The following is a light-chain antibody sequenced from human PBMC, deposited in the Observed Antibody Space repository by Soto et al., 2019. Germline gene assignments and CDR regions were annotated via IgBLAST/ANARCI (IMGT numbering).Light chain of an antibody. Sequence: EIVLTQGPGPRSLSPGVRASLSCMASHSVSSTYLAWYQQKPGQAPRLLIYGTSSRATGIPDRFSGSGSGTDFSLTISRLEPEDFAVYYCQQYGRSVTFGQGTRLEIK. CDR2: GTS. J-gene: IGKJ5*01. CDR1: HSVSSTY. V-gene: IGKV3-20*01. CDR3: QQYGRSVT.